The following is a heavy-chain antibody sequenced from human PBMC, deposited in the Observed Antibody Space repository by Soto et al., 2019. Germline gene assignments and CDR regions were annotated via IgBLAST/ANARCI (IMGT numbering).Heavy chain of an antibody. D-gene: IGHD2-21*01. J-gene: IGHJ6*02. V-gene: IGHV1-69*12. CDR2: IIPIFGTA. CDR1: GGTFSSYA. CDR3: AVCGYYYYGMDV. Sequence: QVQLVQSGAEVKKPGSSVKVSCKASGGTFSSYAISWVRQAPGQGLEWMGGIIPIFGTANYAQKFQGRVTIXAXXSTSTAYMELSSLRSEDTAVYYCAVCGYYYYGMDVWGQGTTVTVSS.